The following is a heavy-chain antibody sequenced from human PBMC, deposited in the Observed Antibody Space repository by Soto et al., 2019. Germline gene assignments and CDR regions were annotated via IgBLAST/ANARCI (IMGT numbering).Heavy chain of an antibody. CDR1: GYNFANYG. CDR3: ARDAAYNDFWGGVMELYSYNMDV. V-gene: IGHV1-18*01. Sequence: QVQLVQSEAEVKKPGASLKVSCRASGYNFANYGISWVRQAPGQGLEWMGWISAHNGDTKYAQKVKGRVTITADTSTSTAYIEMWSLRSDDTAVYYCARDAAYNDFWGGVMELYSYNMDVWGQGTTVTV. CDR2: ISAHNGDT. J-gene: IGHJ6*02. D-gene: IGHD3-3*01.